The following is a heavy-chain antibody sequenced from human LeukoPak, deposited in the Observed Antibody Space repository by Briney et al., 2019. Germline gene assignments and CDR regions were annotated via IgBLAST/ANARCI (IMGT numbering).Heavy chain of an antibody. CDR1: GFTFSRNA. V-gene: IGHV3-21*01. D-gene: IGHD6-13*01. Sequence: GGSLRLSCAASGFTFSRNAMNWVRQAPGKGLEWVSFISSSNYMSYADSVKGRFTISRDNAKNSLYLQMNSLRAEDTAVYYCARPLDSSNNYFDYWGQGTLVTVSS. CDR2: ISSSNYM. J-gene: IGHJ4*02. CDR3: ARPLDSSNNYFDY.